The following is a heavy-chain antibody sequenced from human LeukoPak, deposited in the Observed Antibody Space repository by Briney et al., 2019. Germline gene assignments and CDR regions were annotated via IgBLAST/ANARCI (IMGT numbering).Heavy chain of an antibody. CDR3: ASGERGWFDP. CDR1: GGSFSGYY. J-gene: IGHJ5*02. V-gene: IGHV4-34*01. Sequence: SETLSLTCAVYGGSFSGYYWSWIRQPPGKGLEWIGEINHSGSTNYNPSLKSRVTISVDTSKNQFSLKLSSVTAADTAVYYCASGERGWFDPWGQGTLATVSS. CDR2: INHSGST.